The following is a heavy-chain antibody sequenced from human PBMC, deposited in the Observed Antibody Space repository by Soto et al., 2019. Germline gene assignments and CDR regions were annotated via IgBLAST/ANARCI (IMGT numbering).Heavy chain of an antibody. CDR2: VYYSGTT. J-gene: IGHJ6*02. Sequence: SETLSLTCTVSGGSISRYYWSWIRQPPGKGLEWIGYVYYSGTTNYNPSLRSRVTISVDASNNQFSLRLSSVTAADTAVYYCSRAPSAYSRGYGMDVWGQGTTVTVSS. CDR1: GGSISRYY. V-gene: IGHV4-59*01. D-gene: IGHD5-18*01. CDR3: SRAPSAYSRGYGMDV.